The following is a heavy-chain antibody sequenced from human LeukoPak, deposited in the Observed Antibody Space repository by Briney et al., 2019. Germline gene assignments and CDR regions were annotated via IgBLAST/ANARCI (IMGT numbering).Heavy chain of an antibody. J-gene: IGHJ4*02. Sequence: GGSLRLSCAASGFTFSSYDMHWVRQATGNGLEWVSAISTTGDTYYPGSVKGRFTISRENAKSSLYLQMNSLRAEDTAVYYCARGRSGSYFDSWGQGTLVAVSS. V-gene: IGHV3-13*04. D-gene: IGHD1-26*01. CDR1: GFTFSSYD. CDR3: ARGRSGSYFDS. CDR2: ISTTGDT.